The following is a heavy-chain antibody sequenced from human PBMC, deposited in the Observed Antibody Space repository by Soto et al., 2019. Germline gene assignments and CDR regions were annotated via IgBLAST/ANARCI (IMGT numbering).Heavy chain of an antibody. CDR1: GGTFSSYA. V-gene: IGHV1-69*13. D-gene: IGHD3-16*02. Sequence: ASVKVSCKASGGTFSSYAISWVRQAPGQGLEWMGGIIPIFGTANYAQKFQGRVTITADESTSTAYMELSSLRSEDTAVYYCASPRRGLLRLGELSCTNYYYYGMDVWGQGTTVTVSS. CDR3: ASPRRGLLRLGELSCTNYYYYGMDV. CDR2: IIPIFGTA. J-gene: IGHJ6*02.